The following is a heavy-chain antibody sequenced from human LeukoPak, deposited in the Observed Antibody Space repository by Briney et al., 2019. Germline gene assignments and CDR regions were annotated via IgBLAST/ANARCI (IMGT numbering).Heavy chain of an antibody. D-gene: IGHD1-26*01. CDR2: ISAYNGNT. V-gene: IGHV1-18*01. CDR1: GYTFTSYG. J-gene: IGHJ4*02. Sequence: GASVKVSCKASGYTFTSYGISWVRQAPGQGLEWMGWISAYNGNTNYAQKLQGRVTMTTDTSTSTAYMELRSLRSDDTAVYYCARVRIVGATRPRSGYFDYWGQGTLVTVSS. CDR3: ARVRIVGATRPRSGYFDY.